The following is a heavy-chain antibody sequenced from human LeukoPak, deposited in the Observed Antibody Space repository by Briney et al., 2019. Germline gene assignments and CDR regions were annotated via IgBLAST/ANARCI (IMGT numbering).Heavy chain of an antibody. CDR2: ISSSSSYI. J-gene: IGHJ4*02. Sequence: GGSLRLSCAASGFTFSSYAMSWVRQAPGKGLEWVSSISSSSSYIYYADSVKGRFTISRDNAKNSLYLQMNSLRAEDTAVYYCASEVADPDGYNPGDYWGQGTLVTVSS. V-gene: IGHV3-21*01. D-gene: IGHD5-24*01. CDR1: GFTFSSYA. CDR3: ASEVADPDGYNPGDY.